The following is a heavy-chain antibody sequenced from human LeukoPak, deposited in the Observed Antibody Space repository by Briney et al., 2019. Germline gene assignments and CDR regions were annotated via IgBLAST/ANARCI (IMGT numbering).Heavy chain of an antibody. D-gene: IGHD6-19*01. Sequence: PGGSLRLSCAASGFTFSDHYVDWVRQAPGKGLEWVGRSRNKANSYTTDYAASVKGRFTISRDDSKNSLYLQMNSLKTEDTAVYYCARAYTSGWYSPGYWGQGTLVTVSS. CDR3: ARAYTSGWYSPGY. J-gene: IGHJ4*02. CDR2: SRNKANSYTT. CDR1: GFTFSDHY. V-gene: IGHV3-72*01.